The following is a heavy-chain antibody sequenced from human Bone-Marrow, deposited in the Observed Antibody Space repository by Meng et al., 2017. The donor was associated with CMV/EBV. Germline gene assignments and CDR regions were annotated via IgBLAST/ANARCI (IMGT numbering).Heavy chain of an antibody. Sequence: SETLSLTCTVSGGSISSSSYYWGWIRQPPGKGLEWIGSIYYSGSTYYNPSLKSRVTISVDTSKNQFSLKLSSVTAADTAVYYCASRFYDFWSGQREFDPWGQGTLVTVSS. CDR2: IYYSGST. J-gene: IGHJ5*02. V-gene: IGHV4-39*07. CDR1: GGSISSSSYY. CDR3: ASRFYDFWSGQREFDP. D-gene: IGHD3-3*01.